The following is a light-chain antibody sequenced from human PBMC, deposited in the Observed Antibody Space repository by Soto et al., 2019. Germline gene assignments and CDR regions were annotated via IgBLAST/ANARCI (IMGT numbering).Light chain of an antibody. CDR1: QSVNSY. J-gene: IGKJ2*03. V-gene: IGKV3-11*01. CDR3: QQRTNWPPFS. Sequence: EIVLTQSPATLSLSPGERATLSCRASQSVNSYLAWFQQKPGQAPRLLIYEASTRAECIPARFSGSGSGTDFTLTIRSLEPEDFAVYYCQQRTNWPPFSFGQGTKLEIK. CDR2: EAS.